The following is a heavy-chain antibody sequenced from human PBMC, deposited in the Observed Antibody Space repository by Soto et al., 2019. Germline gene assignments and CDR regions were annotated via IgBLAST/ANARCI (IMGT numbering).Heavy chain of an antibody. CDR3: ARHDAGDCSSTSCYPQGFGYYYYYMDV. V-gene: IGHV4-59*08. D-gene: IGHD2-2*01. J-gene: IGHJ6*03. CDR2: IYYSGST. Sequence: SETLSLTCTVSGGSISSYYWSWIRQPPGKGLEWIGYIYYSGSTNYNPSLKSRVTISVDTSKNQFSLKLSSVTAADTAVYYCARHDAGDCSSTSCYPQGFGYYYYYMDVWGKGTTVTVSS. CDR1: GGSISSYY.